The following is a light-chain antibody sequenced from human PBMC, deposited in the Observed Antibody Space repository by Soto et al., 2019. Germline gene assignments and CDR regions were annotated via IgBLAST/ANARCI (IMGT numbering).Light chain of an antibody. V-gene: IGKV1-5*01. J-gene: IGKJ1*01. CDR3: QQYNSLWT. Sequence: SHIVHSPSTLSSSFGDRVTITFRASQSISSWLAWYQQKPGKAPKLLIYDASSLESGVPSRFSGSGSGTEFTLTISSLQPDDFATYYCQQYNSLWTFGQGTKVDIK. CDR1: QSISSW. CDR2: DAS.